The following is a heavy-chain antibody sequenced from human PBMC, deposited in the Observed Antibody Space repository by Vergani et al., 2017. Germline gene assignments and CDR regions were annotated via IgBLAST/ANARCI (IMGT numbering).Heavy chain of an antibody. CDR2: IYYSWST. Sequence: QLQLQESGPGLVKPSATLSLTCSVSGASIRSSNYYWGWIRQPPGKGLELIASIYYSWSTYYNPSLKSRVTISVDTSKNQFSLKLSSVTAADTAVYFCARHSTVEWLVKLGWIDPWGQGILVTVSS. D-gene: IGHD6-19*01. J-gene: IGHJ5*02. CDR3: ARHSTVEWLVKLGWIDP. CDR1: GASIRSSNYY. V-gene: IGHV4-39*01.